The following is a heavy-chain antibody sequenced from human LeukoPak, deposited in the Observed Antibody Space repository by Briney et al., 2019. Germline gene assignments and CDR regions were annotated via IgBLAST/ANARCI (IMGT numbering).Heavy chain of an antibody. J-gene: IGHJ3*02. CDR2: ITPYNNNA. CDR3: VRDMIYDNSGYSRDTNDAFDI. V-gene: IGHV1-18*04. CDR1: GYTFTSYG. D-gene: IGHD3-22*01. Sequence: ASVKVSCKTSGYTFTSYGISWVRQAPGQGLEWMGWITPYNNNANFAQKFQGRVTMTTDTSTSIAYLDLRSLRSDDTAMYFCVRDMIYDNSGYSRDTNDAFDIWGQGTMLIVSS.